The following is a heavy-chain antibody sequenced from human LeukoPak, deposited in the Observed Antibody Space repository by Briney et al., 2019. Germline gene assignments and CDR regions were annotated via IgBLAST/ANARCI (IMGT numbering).Heavy chain of an antibody. CDR3: ARDTGSSSWNFDY. V-gene: IGHV1-18*04. D-gene: IGHD6-13*01. CDR1: GYNFPSYG. J-gene: IGHJ4*02. Sequence: ASVKVSCKASGYNFPSYGVSWVRQAPGQGLEWMGWINGYNGNTNYAQKLQGRVTMTTDTSTSTAYMELRSLRSDDTAVYYCARDTGSSSWNFDYWGQGTLVTVSS. CDR2: INGYNGNT.